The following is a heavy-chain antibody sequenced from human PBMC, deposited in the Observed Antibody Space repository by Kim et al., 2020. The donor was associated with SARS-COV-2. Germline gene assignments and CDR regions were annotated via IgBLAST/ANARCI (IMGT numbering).Heavy chain of an antibody. CDR3: AKMFGLPSRYNWNDHDAFDI. J-gene: IGHJ3*02. V-gene: IGHV3-23*01. D-gene: IGHD1-1*01. CDR1: GFTFSSYA. CDR2: ISGSGGST. Sequence: GGSLRLSCAASGFTFSSYAMSWVRQAPGKGLEWVSAISGSGGSTYYADSVKGRFTISRDNSKNTLYLQMNSLRAEDTAVYYCAKMFGLPSRYNWNDHDAFDIWGQGTMVTVSS.